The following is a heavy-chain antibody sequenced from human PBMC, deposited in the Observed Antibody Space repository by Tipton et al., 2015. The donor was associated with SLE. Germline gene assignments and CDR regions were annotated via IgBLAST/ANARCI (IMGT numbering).Heavy chain of an antibody. D-gene: IGHD6-19*01. J-gene: IGHJ4*02. CDR1: GFTFSSYW. CDR3: ARGRDSSGWPLFDY. Sequence: QLVQSGGGLIQPGGSLRLSCAASGFTFSSYWMSWVRQAPGKGLEWVANIKQDGSEKYYVDSVKGRFTISRDNAKNSLYLQMNSLRAEDTAVYYCARGRDSSGWPLFDYWGQGTLVTVSS. CDR2: IKQDGSEK. V-gene: IGHV3-7*01.